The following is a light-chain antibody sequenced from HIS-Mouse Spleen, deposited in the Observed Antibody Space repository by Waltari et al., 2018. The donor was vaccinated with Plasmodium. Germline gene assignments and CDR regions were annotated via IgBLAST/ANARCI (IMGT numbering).Light chain of an antibody. Sequence: SYELTQPPSVSVSPGQTARITCSGDALPKQYAYWYQQKQGQAPVLVIYKDRERPSGIPERFSGSSSWTTVTLTISGVQAEDEADYYCQSADSSGTYVVFGGGTKLTVL. CDR2: KDR. J-gene: IGLJ2*01. CDR3: QSADSSGTYVV. CDR1: ALPKQY. V-gene: IGLV3-25*03.